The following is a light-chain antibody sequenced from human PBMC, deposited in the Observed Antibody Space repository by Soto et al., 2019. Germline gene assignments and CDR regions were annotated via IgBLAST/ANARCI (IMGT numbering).Light chain of an antibody. CDR3: SSYAGSNNSSYV. CDR1: SSDVGGYNY. CDR2: EVS. Sequence: QSVLTQPPSASGSPGQSVTISCTGTSSDVGGYNYVSWYQQHPGKAPKLMIYEVSKRPSGVPDRFSGSKSGNTASLTVSGLHAEDEADYYCSSYAGSNNSSYVFGTGTKVTVL. V-gene: IGLV2-8*01. J-gene: IGLJ1*01.